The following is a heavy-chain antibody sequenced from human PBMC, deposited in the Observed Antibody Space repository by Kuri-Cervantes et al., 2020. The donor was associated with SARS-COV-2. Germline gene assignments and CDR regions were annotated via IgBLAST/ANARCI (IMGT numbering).Heavy chain of an antibody. V-gene: IGHV4-34*01. CDR2: INYSGST. CDR3: ARGVPVRGSIPVGAGTFDY. J-gene: IGHJ4*02. CDR1: GGSFSGYF. Sequence: SQTLSLTCAVYGGSFSGYFWSWIRQSPGKGLEWIGEINYSGSTKYNPSLKSRVTISVDTSKNQISLNLNSVTAADTAVYYCARGVPVRGSIPVGAGTFDYWGQGTLVTVSS. D-gene: IGHD3-16*01.